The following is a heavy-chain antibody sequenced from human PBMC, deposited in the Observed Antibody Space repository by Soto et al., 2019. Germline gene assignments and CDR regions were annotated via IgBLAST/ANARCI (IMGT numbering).Heavy chain of an antibody. V-gene: IGHV3-23*01. CDR2: VPYTGAQT. J-gene: IGHJ4*02. CDR3: AKDWGRIAVAGWTD. CDR1: GFNFGNYA. Sequence: EVQLLESGGGLVQPGGSLRLSCTASGFNFGNYAMGWARQAPGKGLEWLSSLAVPYTGAQTYYADSVAGRLTVSRDDSKNTLYLELSSLRAEDTAVYYCAKDWGRIAVAGWTDWGPGTLVTVSS. D-gene: IGHD6-19*01.